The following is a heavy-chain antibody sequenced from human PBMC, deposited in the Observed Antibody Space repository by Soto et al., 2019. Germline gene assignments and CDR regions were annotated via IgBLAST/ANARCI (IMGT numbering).Heavy chain of an antibody. J-gene: IGHJ6*02. V-gene: IGHV1-8*01. CDR3: ARGAWFGDLGNFHYGLDV. CDR1: GYTLTSYD. CDR2: MNPNSGDR. D-gene: IGHD3-10*01. Sequence: QVQLVQTGAEVKKPGASVKVSCKASGYTLTSYDINWVRQATGQGLEWMGWMNPNSGDRGYAQKFQRTGSLTGKTSISTVDMELRSLRSEDTAVNYCARGAWFGDLGNFHYGLDVWGQGTTVTVSS.